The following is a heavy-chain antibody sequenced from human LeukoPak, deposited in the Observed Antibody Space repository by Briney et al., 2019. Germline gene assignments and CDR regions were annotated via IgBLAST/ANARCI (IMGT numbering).Heavy chain of an antibody. D-gene: IGHD6-13*01. Sequence: GGSLRLSCAASGFTFSSYWMSWVRQAPGKGLEWVANIKQDGSEKYYVDSVKGRFTISRDNAKNSVYLQMNSLRAEDTAVYYCARGAPPYSSSWGDPADHHAFDIWGQGTMVTVSS. CDR3: ARGAPPYSSSWGDPADHHAFDI. CDR1: GFTFSSYW. CDR2: IKQDGSEK. J-gene: IGHJ3*02. V-gene: IGHV3-7*01.